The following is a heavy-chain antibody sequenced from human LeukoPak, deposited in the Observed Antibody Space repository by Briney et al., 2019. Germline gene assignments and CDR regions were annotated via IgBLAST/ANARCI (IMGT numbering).Heavy chain of an antibody. J-gene: IGHJ3*02. D-gene: IGHD5-18*01. V-gene: IGHV1-46*01. CDR1: GYTFTSYY. CDR3: ARGGYSYGFIVSAFDI. CDR2: INPSGGST. Sequence: ASVKVSCKASGYTFTSYYMHWVRQAPGQGLEWMGIINPSGGSTSYAQKFQGRVTMTRDTSTSTVYMGLSSLRSEDTAVYYCARGGYSYGFIVSAFDIWGQGTMVTVSS.